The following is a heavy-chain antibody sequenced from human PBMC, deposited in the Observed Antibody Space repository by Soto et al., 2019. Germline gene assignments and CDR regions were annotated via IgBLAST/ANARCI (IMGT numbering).Heavy chain of an antibody. J-gene: IGHJ5*02. CDR3: ARCRYAVRGAFIIGELDR. D-gene: IGHD3-10*01. V-gene: IGHV1-8*01. CDR1: GYTFTSHD. Sequence: QVQLVQSGAEVKMPGASVKVSCKASGYTFTSHDINWVRQATGQGLEWMGWMNPNSGNTGYGQKFQGRVTMTRNTSTSTAYMELSSLKSDDTAVYYCARCRYAVRGAFIIGELDRGGEGCLVMVSS. CDR2: MNPNSGNT.